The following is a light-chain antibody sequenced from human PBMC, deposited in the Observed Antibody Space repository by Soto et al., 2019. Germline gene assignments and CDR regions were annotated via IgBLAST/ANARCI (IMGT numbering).Light chain of an antibody. V-gene: IGKV1-39*01. J-gene: IGKJ1*01. CDR1: QSISIY. CDR2: AAS. CDR3: QQSYSTPWT. Sequence: DIPMTQSPSSLSASVGDRVTITCRASQSISIYLNWYQQKPGKAPKLLIYAASSLQSGVPSRFSGSGSGTDFTLTISSLQPEDFATYYCQQSYSTPWTFGQGTKVEIK.